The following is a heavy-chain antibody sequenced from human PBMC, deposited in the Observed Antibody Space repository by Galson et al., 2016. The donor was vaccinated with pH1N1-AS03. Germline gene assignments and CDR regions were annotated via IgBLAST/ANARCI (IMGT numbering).Heavy chain of an antibody. D-gene: IGHD1-1*01. V-gene: IGHV6-1*01. J-gene: IGHJ3*02. CDR2: TYWRSKWYN. Sequence: CAISGDSVSSYIDAWNWIRQSPSGGLEWLGRTYWRSKWYNDYAVSVKSRITINPDTSKNQFSLQLKPVTPDDTAVYYCARGRYSAFDIWGQGTMVTVSS. CDR3: ARGRYSAFDI. CDR1: GDSVSSYIDA.